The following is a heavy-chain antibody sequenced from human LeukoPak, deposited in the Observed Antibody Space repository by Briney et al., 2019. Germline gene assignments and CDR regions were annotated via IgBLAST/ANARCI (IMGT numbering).Heavy chain of an antibody. J-gene: IGHJ4*02. CDR2: IYSGGST. CDR1: GFTVSNTY. Sequence: PGGSLRLSCAASGFTVSNTYMSWVRQAPGKGLEWVSLIYSGGSTYYADSVKGRFTISRDNSMNTMFLQMNSLRAEDTAVYYCARVIAARHFDYWGREPWSPSPQ. D-gene: IGHD6-6*01. V-gene: IGHV3-66*01. CDR3: ARVIAARHFDY.